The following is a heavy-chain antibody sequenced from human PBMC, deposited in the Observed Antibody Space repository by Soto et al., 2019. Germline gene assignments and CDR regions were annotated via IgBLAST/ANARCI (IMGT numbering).Heavy chain of an antibody. CDR2: IYPGDSDT. Sequence: PGESLKISCKGSGYSFTSYWIGWVRQMPGKGLEWMGIIYPGDSDTRYSPSFQGQVTISADKSISTAYLQWSSLKASDTAMYYCARQDCSGGSCLRSYPQKRPGGMDVWGQGTMVTVSS. D-gene: IGHD2-15*01. V-gene: IGHV5-51*01. CDR3: ARQDCSGGSCLRSYPQKRPGGMDV. CDR1: GYSFTSYW. J-gene: IGHJ6*02.